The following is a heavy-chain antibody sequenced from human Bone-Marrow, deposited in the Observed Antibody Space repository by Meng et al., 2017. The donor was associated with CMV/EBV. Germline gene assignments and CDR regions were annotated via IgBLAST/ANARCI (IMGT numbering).Heavy chain of an antibody. V-gene: IGHV3-74*01. CDR2: INSDGSST. CDR1: GFPFSSYW. D-gene: IGHD6-13*01. J-gene: IGHJ5*02. CDR3: ARGTSIAAAGFDP. Sequence: GGSLRLSCAASGFPFSSYWMHWVRQAPGKGLVWVSRINSDGSSTSYADSVKGRFTISRDNAKNTLYLQMNSLRAEDTAVYYCARGTSIAAAGFDPWGQGTLVTVSS.